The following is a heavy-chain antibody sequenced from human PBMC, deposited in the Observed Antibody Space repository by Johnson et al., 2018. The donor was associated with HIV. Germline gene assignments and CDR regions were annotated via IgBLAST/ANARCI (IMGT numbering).Heavy chain of an antibody. Sequence: QVQPVESGGGVVQPGRSLRLSCAASGFTFSSYAMHWVRQAPGKGLEWVAVISYDGSNKYYADSVKGRFTISRDNSKNTLYLQMNSLRAEDTAVYYCASGLGIVGATRSAFDIWGQGTMVTVSS. V-gene: IGHV3-30*04. CDR3: ASGLGIVGATRSAFDI. CDR2: ISYDGSNK. D-gene: IGHD1-26*01. CDR1: GFTFSSYA. J-gene: IGHJ3*02.